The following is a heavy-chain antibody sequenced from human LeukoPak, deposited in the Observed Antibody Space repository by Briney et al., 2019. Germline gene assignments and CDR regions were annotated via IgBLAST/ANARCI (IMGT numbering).Heavy chain of an antibody. CDR2: LYYSGST. CDR1: GGSISAYY. J-gene: IGHJ6*03. Sequence: SETLSLTCTVSGGSISAYYWSWIRQPPGKGLEWIGFLYYSGSTNYSPSLKSRVTISVDTSKNQFSLRLSSVTAADTAVYFCARELDPTSTNNPHYYYHMDVWGKGTTVTVSS. D-gene: IGHD1/OR15-1a*01. V-gene: IGHV4-59*01. CDR3: ARELDPTSTNNPHYYYHMDV.